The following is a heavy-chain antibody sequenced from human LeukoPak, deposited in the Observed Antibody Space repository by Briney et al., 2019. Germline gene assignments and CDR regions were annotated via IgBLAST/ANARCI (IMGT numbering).Heavy chain of an antibody. CDR3: ARGASYDFWSGYYKLDY. CDR1: GFTFSSYA. V-gene: IGHV3-30*04. CDR2: ISYDGGNK. Sequence: QPGGSLRISCAASGFTFSSYAMPWVRQAPGKGLEWVADISYDGGNKYYADSVKGRFTISRDNSKNTLYLQMNSLRAEDTAVYYCARGASYDFWSGYYKLDYWGQGTLVTVSS. J-gene: IGHJ4*02. D-gene: IGHD3-3*01.